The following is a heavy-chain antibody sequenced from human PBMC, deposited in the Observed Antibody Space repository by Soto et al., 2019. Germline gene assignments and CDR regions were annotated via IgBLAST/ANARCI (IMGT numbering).Heavy chain of an antibody. Sequence: EVQVVESGGGLVQPGGSLRLSCAASGFTFSSYWMSWVRQAPGKGLEWVANIKEDGSEKNYVDSVKGQFTISRDNVKNSLYLQMNSLRAEDTAVYYCARERYYYGSGDYWGQGTLVTVSS. D-gene: IGHD3-10*01. J-gene: IGHJ4*02. CDR2: IKEDGSEK. CDR3: ARERYYYGSGDY. V-gene: IGHV3-7*01. CDR1: GFTFSSYW.